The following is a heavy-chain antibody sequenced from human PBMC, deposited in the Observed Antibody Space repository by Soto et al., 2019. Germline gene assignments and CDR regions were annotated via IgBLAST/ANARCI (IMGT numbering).Heavy chain of an antibody. J-gene: IGHJ6*03. V-gene: IGHV4-34*01. CDR1: GGSFSGYY. CDR3: ARERAVLLWFGEPSGMDV. D-gene: IGHD3-10*01. Sequence: SETLSLTCAVYGGSFSGYYWSWIRQPPGKGLEWIGEINHSGSTNYNPSLKSRVTISVDTSKNQFSLKLSSVTAADTAVYYCARERAVLLWFGEPSGMDVWGKGTTVT. CDR2: INHSGST.